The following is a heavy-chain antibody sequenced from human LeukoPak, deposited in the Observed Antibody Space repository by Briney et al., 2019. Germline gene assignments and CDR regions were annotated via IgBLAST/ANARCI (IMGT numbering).Heavy chain of an antibody. CDR3: ARDALRDDAYDI. V-gene: IGHV3-21*04. CDR2: VSSSSVYT. J-gene: IGHJ3*02. Sequence: RPGGSLKLSCTASGFTFSNYHMNWVRQSPGEGLEWVSSVSSSSVYTHYADSVKGRFTISRDNGKNSLYLQMNSLRAEDTALYYCARDALRDDAYDIWGQGTLVTVSS. CDR1: GFTFSNYH.